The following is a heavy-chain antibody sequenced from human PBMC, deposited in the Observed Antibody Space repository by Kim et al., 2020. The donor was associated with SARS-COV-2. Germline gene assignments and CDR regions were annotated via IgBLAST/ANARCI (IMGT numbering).Heavy chain of an antibody. D-gene: IGHD4-17*01. V-gene: IGHV4-4*02. J-gene: IGHJ6*02. CDR3: ARQFYGDYVDYYGMDV. Sequence: SRKSRVTISVDKSKNQFSLKLSSVTAADTAVYYCARQFYGDYVDYYGMDVWGQGTTVTVSS.